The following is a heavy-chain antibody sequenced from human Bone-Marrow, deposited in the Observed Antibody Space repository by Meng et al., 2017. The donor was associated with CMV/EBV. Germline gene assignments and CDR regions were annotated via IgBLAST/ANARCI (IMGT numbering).Heavy chain of an antibody. Sequence: GSLRLSCTVSGYSISSTYYWGWIRQPPGKGLEWIGNIYHSGSTYYNPSLKSRVTISLDTSKNQFSLKLSSVTAADTAVYYCATSTRTYYFDYWGQGTLVTVSS. V-gene: IGHV4-38-2*02. J-gene: IGHJ4*02. CDR2: IYHSGST. CDR1: GYSISSTYY. D-gene: IGHD5/OR15-5a*01. CDR3: ATSTRTYYFDY.